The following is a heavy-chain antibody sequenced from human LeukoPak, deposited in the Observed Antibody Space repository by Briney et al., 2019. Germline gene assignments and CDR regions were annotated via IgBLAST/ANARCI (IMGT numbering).Heavy chain of an antibody. CDR2: IYSGGST. CDR1: VFTVSSNY. V-gene: IGHV3-66*01. J-gene: IGHJ4*02. Sequence: GGPLRLSCAASVFTVSSNYMNWVRQAPGKGLEWVSVIYSGGSTYYADSVKGRFTISRDNSKNTLYLQMSSLRAEDTAVYYCVRVLTVTFDSWGQGTLVTVSS. D-gene: IGHD4-17*01. CDR3: VRVLTVTFDS.